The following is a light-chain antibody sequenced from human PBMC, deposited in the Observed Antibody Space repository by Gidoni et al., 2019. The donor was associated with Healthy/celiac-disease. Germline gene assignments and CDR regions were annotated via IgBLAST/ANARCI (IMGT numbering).Light chain of an antibody. CDR1: QSVSSY. CDR2: DAS. CDR3: QQRSNWPPGLT. V-gene: IGKV3-11*01. Sequence: DSVFTQSQDTVSWAPGDRPTLSCRASQSVSSYLAWYQQKPGQAPRLLIYDASNRATGIPARFSGSGSGTDFTLTISSLEPEDFAVDYCQQRSNWPPGLTFGGGTKVEIK. J-gene: IGKJ4*01.